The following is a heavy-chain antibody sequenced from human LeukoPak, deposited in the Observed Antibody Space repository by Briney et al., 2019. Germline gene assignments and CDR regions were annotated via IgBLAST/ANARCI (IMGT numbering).Heavy chain of an antibody. Sequence: GGSLRLSCAASGFTFSSYAMSWVRQAPGKGLEWVSAISGSGGSTYYADSVKGRFTISRDNSKNTLYLQMNSLRAEGTTVYYCAKVAHYYGSGSYYEYYFDYWGQGTLVTVSS. J-gene: IGHJ4*02. CDR1: GFTFSSYA. CDR3: AKVAHYYGSGSYYEYYFDY. D-gene: IGHD3-10*01. CDR2: ISGSGGST. V-gene: IGHV3-23*01.